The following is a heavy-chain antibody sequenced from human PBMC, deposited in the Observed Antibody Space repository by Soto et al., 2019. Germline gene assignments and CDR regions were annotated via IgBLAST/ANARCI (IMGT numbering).Heavy chain of an antibody. Sequence: PGESLKISCTGFGYTFTTFWISWVRQMPGKGLEWMGRIDPGDTCATYSPAFQGHVTISADKATSTAYLQWSSLKASDTAVYFCARIYCTTTTCDSWFDPWGQGTLVTVSS. CDR2: IDPGDTCA. CDR1: GYTFTTFW. V-gene: IGHV5-10-1*01. CDR3: ARIYCTTTTCDSWFDP. D-gene: IGHD2-2*01. J-gene: IGHJ5*02.